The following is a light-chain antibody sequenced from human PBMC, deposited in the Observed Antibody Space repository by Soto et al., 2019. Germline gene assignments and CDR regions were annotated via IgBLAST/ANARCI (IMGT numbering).Light chain of an antibody. J-gene: IGLJ1*01. CDR2: DVS. CDR1: SSDVGGYNY. Sequence: QPVLTQPASGYGSPGQSITLSCTGTSSDVGGYNYVSWYQQHPGKAPKLMIYDVSNRPSGVSNRFSGSKSGNTASLTISGLQAEDEADYYCSSYTSSSTLVFGTGTKVTVL. V-gene: IGLV2-14*01. CDR3: SSYTSSSTLV.